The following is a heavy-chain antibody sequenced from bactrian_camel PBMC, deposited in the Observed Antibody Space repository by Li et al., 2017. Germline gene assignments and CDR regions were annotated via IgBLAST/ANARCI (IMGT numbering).Heavy chain of an antibody. Sequence: HVQLVESGGGSVQAGGSLRLSCVASGITNSKYYMAWFRQAPGTEREAVASIYSDGSSAYYADSVKGRFALSQDNAKNTLSLRMNNLKPEDTSIYYCATARGFRDPPRTRDFKSWGQGTQVTVS. V-gene: IGHV3-2*01. CDR2: IYSDGSSA. CDR1: GITNSKYY. J-gene: IGHJ6*01. D-gene: IGHD1*01. CDR3: ATARGFRDPPRTRDFKS.